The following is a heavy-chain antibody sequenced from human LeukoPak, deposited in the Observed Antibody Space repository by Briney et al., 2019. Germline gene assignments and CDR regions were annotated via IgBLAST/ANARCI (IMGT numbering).Heavy chain of an antibody. CDR2: ITRSSNYL. CDR3: ARARYDSSGYYPLGDY. Sequence: GGSLRLSCAASGFTFSSYSMIWVRRAPGKGLEWVASITRSSNYLYYADSLKGRFTISRDNAKNSLYLQMNSLRAGDTAVYYCARARYDSSGYYPLGDYWGQGTLVTVSS. V-gene: IGHV3-21*01. J-gene: IGHJ4*02. D-gene: IGHD3-22*01. CDR1: GFTFSSYS.